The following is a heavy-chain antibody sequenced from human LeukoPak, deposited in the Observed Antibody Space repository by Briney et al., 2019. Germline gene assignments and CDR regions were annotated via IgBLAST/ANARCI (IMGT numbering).Heavy chain of an antibody. J-gene: IGHJ4*02. CDR3: ARDSGATFDY. D-gene: IGHD1-26*01. CDR2: IKQDGSEK. Sequence: PGGSLRLSCAASGFTFSNYWMSWVRQAPGKGLEWVANIKQDGSEKYYVDSVKGRFTISRDNAKNSLYLQMNSLRVEYTAVYYCARDSGATFDYWGQGTLVTVSS. V-gene: IGHV3-7*01. CDR1: GFTFSNYW.